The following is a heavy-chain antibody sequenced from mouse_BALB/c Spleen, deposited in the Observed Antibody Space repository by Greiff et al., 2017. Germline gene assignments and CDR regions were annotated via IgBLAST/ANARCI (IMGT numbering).Heavy chain of an antibody. V-gene: IGHV14-3*02. Sequence: VQLQQSGAELVKPGASVKLSCTASGFNIKDTYMHWVKQRPEQGLEWIGRIDPANGKTKYDPKFQGKATITADTSSNTAYLQLSSLTSEDTAVYYCARGAARATAWFADWGQGTLVTVSA. J-gene: IGHJ3*01. CDR1: GFNIKDTY. CDR2: IDPANGKT. D-gene: IGHD3-1*01. CDR3: ARGAARATAWFAD.